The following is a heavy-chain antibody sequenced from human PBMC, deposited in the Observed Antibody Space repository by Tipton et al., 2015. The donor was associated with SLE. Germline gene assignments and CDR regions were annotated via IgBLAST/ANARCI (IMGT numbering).Heavy chain of an antibody. CDR2: ISSSSYYI. CDR3: ARSLPATTDYFDY. J-gene: IGHJ4*02. CDR1: GFTFSNYS. D-gene: IGHD1-7*01. V-gene: IGHV3-21*01. Sequence: GSLRLSCAVSGFTFSNYSMNWVRQAPGKGLEWVSSISSSSYYIYYADSVKGRFTISRDNAKNSLYLQMNSLRAEDTAIYYCARSLPATTDYFDYWGQGTLVTVSS.